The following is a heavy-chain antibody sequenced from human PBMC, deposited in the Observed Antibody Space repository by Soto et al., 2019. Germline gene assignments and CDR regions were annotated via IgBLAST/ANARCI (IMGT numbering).Heavy chain of an antibody. V-gene: IGHV3-48*03. CDR2: ISSSGRTI. CDR3: ARSGYNWNDGARGYFDY. Sequence: EVQLVESGGGLVQPGGSLRLSCAASGFTFSSYEINWVRQAPGKGLEWVAYISSSGRTIYYADSVKGRFTISRDNAKNSLYLQMNSLRAEDTAVYYCARSGYNWNDGARGYFDYGGQGTLVTVSS. D-gene: IGHD1-20*01. J-gene: IGHJ4*02. CDR1: GFTFSSYE.